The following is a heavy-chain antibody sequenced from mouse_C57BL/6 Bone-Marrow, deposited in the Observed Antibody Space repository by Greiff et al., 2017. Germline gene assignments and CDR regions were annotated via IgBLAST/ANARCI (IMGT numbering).Heavy chain of an antibody. CDR3: ARDQTTDY. J-gene: IGHJ2*01. D-gene: IGHD1-1*01. CDR1: GFTFSSYA. V-gene: IGHV5-4*01. CDR2: ISDGGSYT. Sequence: EVKLMESGGGLVKPGGSLKLSCAASGFTFSSYAMSWVRQTPEKRLEWVATISDGGSYTYYPDNVKGRFTISRDNAKNNLYLQMSHLKSEDTAMYYCARDQTTDYWGQGTTRTVSS.